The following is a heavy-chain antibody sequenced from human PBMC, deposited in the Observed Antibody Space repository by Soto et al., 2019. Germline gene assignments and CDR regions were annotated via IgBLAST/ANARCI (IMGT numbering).Heavy chain of an antibody. V-gene: IGHV1-3*01. J-gene: IGHJ5*02. CDR2: INAANGDT. CDR1: GYTFTSYG. D-gene: IGHD6-13*01. Sequence: ASVKVSCKASGYTFTSYGIHWVRQAPGQRLEWMGWINAANGDTKYSPKFQGRVTITRDTSASTAYMELSGLRSEDTAVYYCVRRHVSATGIDWFDPWGQGTLVTVFS. CDR3: VRRHVSATGIDWFDP.